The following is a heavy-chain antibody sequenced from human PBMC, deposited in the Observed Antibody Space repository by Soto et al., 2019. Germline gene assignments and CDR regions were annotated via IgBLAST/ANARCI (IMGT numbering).Heavy chain of an antibody. V-gene: IGHV2-26*01. J-gene: IGHJ4*02. CDR3: ARVYYYDTSGYRDYFDY. D-gene: IGHD3-22*01. Sequence: QVTLKESGPVLVKPTETLTLTCTVSGFSLSNARMGVSWIRQPPGKALEWLAHIFSNDEKSYSTSLKSRLTVSKDTSKSQVVLSMTNMDPVDTATYFCARVYYYDTSGYRDYFDYWGQGTLVTVSS. CDR1: GFSLSNARMG. CDR2: IFSNDEK.